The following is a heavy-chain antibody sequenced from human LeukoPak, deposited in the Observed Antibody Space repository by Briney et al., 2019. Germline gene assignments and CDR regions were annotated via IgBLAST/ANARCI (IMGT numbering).Heavy chain of an antibody. J-gene: IGHJ6*03. V-gene: IGHV3-11*04. CDR3: ARDRIPGAFSYGYGFSDMGV. CDR1: GFTFSDCY. CDR2: IGTSGSTV. Sequence: GGSLRLSCEASGFTFSDCYMTWVRQAPGKGLEWVSYIGTSGSTVDYADSVKGRFTISRDNAQNSMYLQMNSLRAEDTAVYYCARDRIPGAFSYGYGFSDMGVWGKGTTVTVSS. D-gene: IGHD5-18*01.